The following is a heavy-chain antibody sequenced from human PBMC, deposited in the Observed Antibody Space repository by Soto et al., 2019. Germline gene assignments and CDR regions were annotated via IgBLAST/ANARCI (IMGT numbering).Heavy chain of an antibody. CDR2: MNPYSGNT. CDR1: VWTFPNND. CDR3: VRAPLDYYSADYFDN. J-gene: IGHJ4*02. D-gene: IGHD2-21*01. V-gene: IGHV1-8*01. Sequence: GASVKVSYQACVWTFPNNDINWVRQAAGQGREWMGWMNPYSGNTGNARNFHRRVTMTRDNTITTAYMELSSLRSEDTAVYYCVRAPLDYYSADYFDNWGQGTLVTVSS.